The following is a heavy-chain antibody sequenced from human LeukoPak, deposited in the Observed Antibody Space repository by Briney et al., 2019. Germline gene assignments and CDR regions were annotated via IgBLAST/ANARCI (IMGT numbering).Heavy chain of an antibody. CDR3: ATEQQLALGNWFDP. J-gene: IGHJ5*02. CDR1: GGTFSSYA. CDR2: IIPILGIA. D-gene: IGHD6-13*01. V-gene: IGHV1-69*04. Sequence: SVKVSCKASGGTFSSYAISWVRQAPGQGLEWMGRIIPILGIANYAQKFQGRVTITADKSTSTAYMELSCLRSEDTAVYYCATEQQLALGNWFDPWGQGTLVTVSS.